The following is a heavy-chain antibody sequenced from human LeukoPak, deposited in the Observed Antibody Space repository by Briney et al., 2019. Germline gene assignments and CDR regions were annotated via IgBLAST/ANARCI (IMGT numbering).Heavy chain of an antibody. CDR1: IGSISSYY. Sequence: SSETLSLTCSVSIGSISSYYWSWIRQPPGRGLEWIGYIHYSGSTNYNPSLKSRVTMSADTSKNQFSLRLSSVTTADTAVYYCARTVLLPWYAFDIWGQGTMVTVSS. CDR3: ARTVLLPWYAFDI. J-gene: IGHJ3*02. D-gene: IGHD2-15*01. CDR2: IHYSGST. V-gene: IGHV4-59*01.